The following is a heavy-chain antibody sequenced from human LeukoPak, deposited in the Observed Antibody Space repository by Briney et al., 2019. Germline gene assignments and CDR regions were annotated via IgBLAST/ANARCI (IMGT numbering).Heavy chain of an antibody. Sequence: GGSLRLSCAASGFTFSSYDMHWVRQATGKGLEWVSAIGTAGDTYYPGSVKGRFTISRENAKNSLYLQMNSLRAGDTAVYYWARSSSNLLAAAAYQDAFDIWGQGTMVTVSS. J-gene: IGHJ3*02. D-gene: IGHD6-13*01. CDR3: ARSSSNLLAAAAYQDAFDI. V-gene: IGHV3-13*01. CDR1: GFTFSSYD. CDR2: IGTAGDT.